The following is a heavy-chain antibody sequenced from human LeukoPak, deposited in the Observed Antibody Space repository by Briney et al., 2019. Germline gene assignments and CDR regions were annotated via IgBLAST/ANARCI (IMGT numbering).Heavy chain of an antibody. D-gene: IGHD1-26*01. V-gene: IGHV1-8*01. CDR3: ARAEYSGSYYYYYGMDV. CDR2: MNPNSGNT. CDR1: GYTFTSYD. Sequence: GASVKVSCKASGYTFTSYDINWVRQATGQGLEWMGWMNPNSGNTGYAQKFQGRVTMTRNTSISTAYMEPSSLRSEDTAVYYCARAEYSGSYYYYYGMDVWGQGTTVTVSS. J-gene: IGHJ6*02.